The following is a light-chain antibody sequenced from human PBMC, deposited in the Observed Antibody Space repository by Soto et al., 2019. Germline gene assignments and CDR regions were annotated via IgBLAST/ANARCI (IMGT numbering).Light chain of an antibody. CDR3: QQYRTYPWT. CDR1: QDITDS. V-gene: IGKV1-5*03. CDR2: WAS. Sequence: DIQMTQSPSTLSASVGDRVTVTCRASQDITDSLAWYQQKPGKVPKLLIYWASTLESGVPSRFSGSESGTEFALTISSLQPDDFATYYCQQYRTYPWTFGQGTKVEIK. J-gene: IGKJ1*01.